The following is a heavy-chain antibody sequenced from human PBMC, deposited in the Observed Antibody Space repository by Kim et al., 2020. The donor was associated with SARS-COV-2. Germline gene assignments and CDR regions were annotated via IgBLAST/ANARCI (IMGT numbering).Heavy chain of an antibody. V-gene: IGHV3-33*01. CDR3: ARPSSSHFDF. Sequence: YADSVQGRFTSSRDYSENTLYLQMDSLSAADTAVYYCARPSSSHFDFWGQGTLVTVSS. D-gene: IGHD3-10*01. J-gene: IGHJ4*02.